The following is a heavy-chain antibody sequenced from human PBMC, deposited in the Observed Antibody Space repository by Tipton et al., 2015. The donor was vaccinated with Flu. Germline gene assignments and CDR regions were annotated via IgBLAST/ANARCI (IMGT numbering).Heavy chain of an antibody. Sequence: SLRLSCAASGFTFSSYSMNWVRQAPGKGLEWVSYISSSSSTIYYADSVKGRFTISRDNPKNSLYLQMNSLRAEDTAVYYCARGYDILTGYSGYWGQGTLVTVSS. J-gene: IGHJ4*02. D-gene: IGHD3-9*01. CDR2: ISSSSSTI. V-gene: IGHV3-48*04. CDR1: GFTFSSYS. CDR3: ARGYDILTGYSGY.